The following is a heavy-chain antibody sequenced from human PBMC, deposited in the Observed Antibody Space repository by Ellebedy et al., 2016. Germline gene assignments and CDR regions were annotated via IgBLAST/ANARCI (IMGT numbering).Heavy chain of an antibody. CDR3: VREGIRGKLFDV. J-gene: IGHJ3*01. Sequence: GESLKISXAASGFTFSDYHMLWIRHAPGKGLDWVSYIGGNSRYINYPDSVRGRFTISRDNAKNSLFLQMNSLGVEDTAVYYCVREGIRGKLFDVWGQGTVVTVSS. D-gene: IGHD3-16*01. CDR1: GFTFSDYH. V-gene: IGHV3-11*05. CDR2: IGGNSRYI.